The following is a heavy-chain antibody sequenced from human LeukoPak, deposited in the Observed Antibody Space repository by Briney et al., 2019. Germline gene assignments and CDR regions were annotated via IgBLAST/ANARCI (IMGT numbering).Heavy chain of an antibody. J-gene: IGHJ4*02. CDR2: INHSGST. CDR1: GGSFSGYY. CDR3: ARNGKRGSYRSYYFDY. V-gene: IGHV4-34*01. D-gene: IGHD1-26*01. Sequence: SETLSLTCAVYGGSFSGYYWSWIRQPPGKGLEWIGEINHSGSTNYNPSLKSRVTISVDTSKNQFSLKLSSVTAADTAVYYCARNGKRGSYRSYYFDYWGQGTLVTVSS.